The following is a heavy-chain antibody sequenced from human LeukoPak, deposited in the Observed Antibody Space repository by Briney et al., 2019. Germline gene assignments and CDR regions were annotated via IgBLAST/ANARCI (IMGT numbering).Heavy chain of an antibody. CDR1: GGTFSSYA. J-gene: IGHJ6*03. Sequence: SVKVSCKASGGTFSSYAISWVRQAPGQGLEWMGGIIPIFGTANYAQKFQGRVTITADESTSTAYMELSSLRSEDTAVYYCARGPKGIVVVPAAIKVPYFYYMDVWGKGTTVTVSS. CDR2: IIPIFGTA. D-gene: IGHD2-2*01. CDR3: ARGPKGIVVVPAAIKVPYFYYMDV. V-gene: IGHV1-69*01.